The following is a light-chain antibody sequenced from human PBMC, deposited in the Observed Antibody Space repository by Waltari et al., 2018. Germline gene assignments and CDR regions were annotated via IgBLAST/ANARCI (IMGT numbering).Light chain of an antibody. CDR1: KSISAW. V-gene: IGKV1D-12*01. CDR3: QQYNTLPFA. J-gene: IGKJ4*01. Sequence: DNQQTTQPSSVSASAGDNVITTCRATKSISAWLAWYQQKPGKAPKLLISGAFNLQNGVPSRFSGSRSGTDFSLTISSLQPEDFATYYCQQYNTLPFAFGGGTTVEIK. CDR2: GAF.